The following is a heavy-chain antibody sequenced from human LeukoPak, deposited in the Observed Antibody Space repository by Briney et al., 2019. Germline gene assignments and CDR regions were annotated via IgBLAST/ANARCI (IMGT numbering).Heavy chain of an antibody. Sequence: PSETLSLTCIVSGGSIRSNSYWWGWIRQPPGKGLEWIGSIYYGGSTYYSPSLKSRVSISVDTSKNQFSLKLSSVTAADTAVYYCARHTTLSGYSSSWIKNWFDPWGQGTLVTVSS. J-gene: IGHJ5*02. CDR1: GGSIRSNSYW. CDR2: IYYGGST. D-gene: IGHD6-13*01. V-gene: IGHV4-39*01. CDR3: ARHTTLSGYSSSWIKNWFDP.